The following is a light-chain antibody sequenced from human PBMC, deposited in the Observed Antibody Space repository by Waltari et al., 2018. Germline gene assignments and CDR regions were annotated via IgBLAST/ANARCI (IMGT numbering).Light chain of an antibody. J-gene: IGKJ4*01. Sequence: DVQMTHSPSSLPASVGDRVTITCRASQSIANYLNGNQQKPGKVPKLLIYAASSLHSGGPSRFSGSGSGTEFTLTITNLQPEDFATYYCQQSYTTLTFGGGTKVE. CDR1: QSIANY. CDR2: AAS. V-gene: IGKV1-39*01. CDR3: QQSYTTLT.